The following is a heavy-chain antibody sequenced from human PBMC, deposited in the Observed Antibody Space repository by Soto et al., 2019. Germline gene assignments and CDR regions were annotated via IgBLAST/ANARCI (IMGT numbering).Heavy chain of an antibody. D-gene: IGHD7-27*01. Sequence: ASVKVSCKASGYTFTSYGISWVRQAPGQGLEWMGWISAYNGNTNYAQKLQGRVTMTTDTSTSTAYMELRSLRSDDKAVYYCARDPKTSGGQHWAFNYFDSWGQGTLVTVSS. CDR3: ARDPKTSGGQHWAFNYFDS. V-gene: IGHV1-18*01. CDR1: GYTFTSYG. CDR2: ISAYNGNT. J-gene: IGHJ4*02.